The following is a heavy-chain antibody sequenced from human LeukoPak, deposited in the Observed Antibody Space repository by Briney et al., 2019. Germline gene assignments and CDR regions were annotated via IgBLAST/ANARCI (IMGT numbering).Heavy chain of an antibody. CDR1: GLAFYSYG. CDR2: ISGSGDTT. CDR3: AKGHSAHGTGFDC. D-gene: IGHD1-14*01. V-gene: IGHV3-23*01. Sequence: QPGGSLRLSCAASGLAFYSYGMSWVRQAPGKGLEGVSGISGSGDTTYYADSVKGRFTISRDNSKNTLFLQMNSLRVEDTAVYYCAKGHSAHGTGFDCWGQGILVAVSS. J-gene: IGHJ4*02.